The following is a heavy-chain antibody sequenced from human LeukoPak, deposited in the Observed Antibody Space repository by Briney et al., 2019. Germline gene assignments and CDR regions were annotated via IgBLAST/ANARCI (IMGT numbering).Heavy chain of an antibody. D-gene: IGHD3-10*01. J-gene: IGHJ5*02. Sequence: SETLSLTCAVYGGSFSGYYWSWTRQPPGKGLEWIGEINLGGSTNYNPSLKSRVTISVDTSKNQFSLKLSSVTAADTAVYYCARGQYYYGSGSSNWFDPWGQGTLVTVSS. CDR1: GGSFSGYY. CDR3: ARGQYYYGSGSSNWFDP. CDR2: INLGGST. V-gene: IGHV4-34*01.